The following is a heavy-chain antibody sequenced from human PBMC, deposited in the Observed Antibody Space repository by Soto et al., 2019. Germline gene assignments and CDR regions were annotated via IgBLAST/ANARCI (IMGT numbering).Heavy chain of an antibody. J-gene: IGHJ6*02. V-gene: IGHV3-33*01. Sequence: GGSLRLSCAASGFTFSSYGMHWVRQAPGKGLEWVAVIWYGGSNKYYADSVKGRFTISRDNSKNTLYLQMNSLRAEDTAVYYCARDPHSGWYDYYYGMDVWGQGTTVTVSS. CDR1: GFTFSSYG. CDR2: IWYGGSNK. CDR3: ARDPHSGWYDYYYGMDV. D-gene: IGHD6-19*01.